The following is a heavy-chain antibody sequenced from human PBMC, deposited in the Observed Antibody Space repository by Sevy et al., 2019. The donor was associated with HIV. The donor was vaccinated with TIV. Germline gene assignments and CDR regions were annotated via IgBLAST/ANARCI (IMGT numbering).Heavy chain of an antibody. CDR3: ARDLESGEGAFDY. V-gene: IGHV3-30-3*01. CDR1: GFTFSSYA. CDR2: ISYDGSNK. J-gene: IGHJ4*02. D-gene: IGHD3-3*01. Sequence: GGSLRLSCAASGFTFSSYAMHWVRQAPGKGLEWVALISYDGSNKYYADSVKGRFTISRDNSKNTLYLQMNSLRAEDTAVYYCARDLESGEGAFDYWGQGTLVTVSS.